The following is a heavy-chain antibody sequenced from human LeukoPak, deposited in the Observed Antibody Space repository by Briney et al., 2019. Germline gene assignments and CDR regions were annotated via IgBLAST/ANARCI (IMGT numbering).Heavy chain of an antibody. Sequence: GGSLRLSCAASGFTFDDYAMHWVRQAPGKGLEWVSGISWNSGSIGYADSVKGRFTISRDNAKNSLYLQMNSLRAEDMALYYCAKVNSGSYHGLYCFDYWGQGTLVTVSS. CDR1: GFTFDDYA. J-gene: IGHJ4*02. D-gene: IGHD1-26*01. V-gene: IGHV3-9*03. CDR3: AKVNSGSYHGLYCFDY. CDR2: ISWNSGSI.